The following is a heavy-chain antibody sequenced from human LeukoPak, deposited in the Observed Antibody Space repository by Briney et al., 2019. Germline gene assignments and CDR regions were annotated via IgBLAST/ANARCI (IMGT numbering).Heavy chain of an antibody. V-gene: IGHV4-34*01. CDR3: ARGCSSTSCYYYYYYMDV. CDR1: GGSFSGYY. CDR2: INHSGST. Sequence: SETLSLTCAVYGGSFSGYYWSWIRQPPGKGLEWIGEINHSGSTNYNPSLKSRVTISVDTSKNQFSLKLSSVTAADTAVYYCARGCSSTSCYYYYYYMDVWGKGATVTVSS. D-gene: IGHD2-2*01. J-gene: IGHJ6*03.